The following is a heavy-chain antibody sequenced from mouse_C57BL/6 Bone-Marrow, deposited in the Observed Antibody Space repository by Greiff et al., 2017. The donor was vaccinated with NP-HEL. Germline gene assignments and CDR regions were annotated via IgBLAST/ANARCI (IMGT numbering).Heavy chain of an antibody. Sequence: DVQLVESGEGLVKPGGSLKLSCAASGFTFSSYAMSWVRQTPEKRLEWVAYISSGGDYIYYADTVKGRFTISRDNARNTLYLQMSSLKSEDTAMYYCTRDPYGNYFDYWGQGTTLTVSS. V-gene: IGHV5-9-1*02. CDR2: ISSGGDYI. CDR3: TRDPYGNYFDY. J-gene: IGHJ2*01. D-gene: IGHD2-1*01. CDR1: GFTFSSYA.